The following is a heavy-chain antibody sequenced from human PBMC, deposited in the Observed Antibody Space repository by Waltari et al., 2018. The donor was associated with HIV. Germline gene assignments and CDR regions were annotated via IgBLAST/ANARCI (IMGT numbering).Heavy chain of an antibody. CDR1: TDSIRSISYY. J-gene: IGHJ2*01. Sequence: QLQLQESGPGLLKPSETLSLTCTVSTDSIRSISYYWGWIRQPPGKGLEWIGTIYFSGTTYYNPSIKSRVTISLDASKNQVSLRLTSVTAADTAVYYCARDSLRGDFDLWGRGTLVTVSS. D-gene: IGHD4-17*01. CDR3: ARDSLRGDFDL. V-gene: IGHV4-39*07. CDR2: IYFSGTT.